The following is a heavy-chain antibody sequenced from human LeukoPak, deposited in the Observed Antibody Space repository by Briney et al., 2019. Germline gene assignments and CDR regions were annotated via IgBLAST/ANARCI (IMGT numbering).Heavy chain of an antibody. CDR3: ARALAAASYFDY. Sequence: GGSLRLSCTASGFTVSSNYMSWVRQAPGKGLEWVSVIYSGGSTYYADSVKGRFTISRDNSKNTLYLQMNSLRAEDTAVYYCARALAAASYFDYWGQGNLVTVSS. J-gene: IGHJ4*02. D-gene: IGHD6-25*01. CDR1: GFTVSSNY. CDR2: IYSGGST. V-gene: IGHV3-53*01.